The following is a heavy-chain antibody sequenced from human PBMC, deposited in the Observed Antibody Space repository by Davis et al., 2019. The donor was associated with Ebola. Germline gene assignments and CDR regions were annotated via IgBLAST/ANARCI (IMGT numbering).Heavy chain of an antibody. CDR1: GFTFSDYY. Sequence: GGSLRLSCGASGFTFSDYYMSWIRQAPGKGLEWVSAISGSGGTTYYAGSVKGRFTVSRDNSKKTMYLQMNSLRAEDTAVYYCARSGLSFGVVKYHYGMDVWGKGTTVTVSS. D-gene: IGHD3-3*01. CDR3: ARSGLSFGVVKYHYGMDV. J-gene: IGHJ6*04. V-gene: IGHV3-23*01. CDR2: ISGSGGTT.